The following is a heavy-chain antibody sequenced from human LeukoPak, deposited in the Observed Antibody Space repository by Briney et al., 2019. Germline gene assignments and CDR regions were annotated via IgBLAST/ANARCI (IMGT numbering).Heavy chain of an antibody. CDR1: GFTFSSYW. V-gene: IGHV3-74*01. J-gene: IGHJ6*02. CDR2: INRDGSIT. CDR3: AKENYYGMDA. Sequence: GGSLRLSCAASGFTFSSYWMHWVRQAPGKGLVWVSRINRDGSITSYGDSVKGRFTISRDNAKNTLYLQMSSLRAEDTAVYYCAKENYYGMDAWGQGTTVTVSS.